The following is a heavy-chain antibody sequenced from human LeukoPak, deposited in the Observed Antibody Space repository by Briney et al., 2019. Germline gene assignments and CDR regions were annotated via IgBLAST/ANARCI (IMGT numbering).Heavy chain of an antibody. D-gene: IGHD6-13*01. V-gene: IGHV4-59*01. CDR3: ARGAAAGPIFYYYGMDV. Sequence: PSETLSLTCTVSGGSISSYYWSWIRQPPGKGLEWTGYIYYSGSTNYNPSLKSRVTISVDTSKNQFSLKLSSVTAADTAVYYCARGAAAGPIFYYYGMDVWGQGTTVTVSS. CDR2: IYYSGST. J-gene: IGHJ6*02. CDR1: GGSISSYY.